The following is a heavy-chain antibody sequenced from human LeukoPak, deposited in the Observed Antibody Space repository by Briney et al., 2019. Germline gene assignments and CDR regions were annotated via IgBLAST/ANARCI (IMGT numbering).Heavy chain of an antibody. CDR1: GYTFTSYY. Sequence: ASVKVSCKASGYTFTSYYMHWVRQAPGQGLEWMGIINLSGGSTGYTQKFQGRVTMTRDTSTSTVYMELSSLRSEDTAVYYCTRERHENSCSSASCPYDAFDIWGQGTMVTVSS. V-gene: IGHV1-46*01. J-gene: IGHJ3*02. CDR2: INLSGGST. D-gene: IGHD2-2*01. CDR3: TRERHENSCSSASCPYDAFDI.